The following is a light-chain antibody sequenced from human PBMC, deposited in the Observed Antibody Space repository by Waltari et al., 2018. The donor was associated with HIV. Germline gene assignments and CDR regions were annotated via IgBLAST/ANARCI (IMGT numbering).Light chain of an antibody. CDR2: GAS. CDR1: QDMSSY. J-gene: IGKJ3*01. CDR3: QHLNNYPLFT. Sequence: DIQLTQSPSFLSASVGDRVTITCRASQDMSSYVAWYQQKPGQAPKLLIYGASTLQNGVPARFSGSGSGTEYTLTIRSLQPDDCATYYGQHLNNYPLFTVGPGTKVDVK. V-gene: IGKV1-9*01.